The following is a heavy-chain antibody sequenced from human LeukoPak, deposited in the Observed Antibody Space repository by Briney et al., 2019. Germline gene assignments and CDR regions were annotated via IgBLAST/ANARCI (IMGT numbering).Heavy chain of an antibody. CDR3: SRDFNGRNDF. V-gene: IGHV3-74*01. CDR1: GFTFSSNW. Sequence: GGSLRLSCAASGFTFSSNWMHWDRQGPGKGLVWVSRINPDGSRTDYAESVKGRFTISRDNAKNTLSLEMNSLGDEDTAVYYCSRDFNGRNDFWGQGTLVTVSS. CDR2: INPDGSRT. D-gene: IGHD1-14*01. J-gene: IGHJ4*02.